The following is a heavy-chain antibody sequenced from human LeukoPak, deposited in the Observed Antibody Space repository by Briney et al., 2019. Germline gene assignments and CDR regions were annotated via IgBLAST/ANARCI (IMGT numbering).Heavy chain of an antibody. CDR1: GNSISSGDYY. Sequence: SQTLSLTCTVSGNSISSGDYYWSWIRQPAGKGLEWIGRIYTSGSTTYNPSLKSRVTISGDTSENQFSLRLSSVTAADTAVYYCARASYSYDISGWVPFDYWGQGTLVTVSS. CDR2: IYTSGST. V-gene: IGHV4-61*02. CDR3: ARASYSYDISGWVPFDY. J-gene: IGHJ4*02. D-gene: IGHD3-22*01.